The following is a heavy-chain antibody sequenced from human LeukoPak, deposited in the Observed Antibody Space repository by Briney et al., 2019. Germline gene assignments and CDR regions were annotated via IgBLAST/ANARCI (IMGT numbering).Heavy chain of an antibody. J-gene: IGHJ4*02. CDR3: ARSRLHYDSSGYKYYFDY. CDR2: XSSSGSTI. Sequence: GXGLEWGSYXSSSGSTIYYADSVKGRFTISRDNAKNSLYLQMNSLRAEDTAVYYCARSRLHYDSSGYKYYFDYWGQGTLVTVSS. V-gene: IGHV3-11*01. D-gene: IGHD3-22*01.